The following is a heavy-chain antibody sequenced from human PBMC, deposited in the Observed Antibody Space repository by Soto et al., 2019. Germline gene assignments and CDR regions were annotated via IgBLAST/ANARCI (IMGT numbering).Heavy chain of an antibody. J-gene: IGHJ6*04. CDR1: GFTFSSYA. V-gene: IGHV3-23*01. D-gene: IGHD3-10*01. CDR3: ARNSPVVRGFIYYYGMDV. Sequence: GGSLRLSCAASGFTFSSYAMSWVRQAPGKGLEWVSAISGSGGSTYYADSVKGRLTLSRDNSKNTLYLQMNSLRAEDAAIYYCARNSPVVRGFIYYYGMDVWGKGTRFTVSS. CDR2: ISGSGGST.